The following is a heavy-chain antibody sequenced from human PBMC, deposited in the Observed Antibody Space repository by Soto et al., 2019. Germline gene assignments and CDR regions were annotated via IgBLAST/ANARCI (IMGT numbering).Heavy chain of an antibody. CDR1: GGSFTGYF. CDR3: ARGNFWSGYAPSYYYYMDV. D-gene: IGHD3-3*01. Sequence: QVQLQQWGAGLLKPSETLSLTCAVSGGSFTGYFWNWIRQTPGKGLEWIGEINQSGSTTYNPSLKSRVTISVARSKNQFSLGLNSVTAADTAVYYCARGNFWSGYAPSYYYYMDVWGKGTAVTVSS. V-gene: IGHV4-34*02. J-gene: IGHJ6*03. CDR2: INQSGST.